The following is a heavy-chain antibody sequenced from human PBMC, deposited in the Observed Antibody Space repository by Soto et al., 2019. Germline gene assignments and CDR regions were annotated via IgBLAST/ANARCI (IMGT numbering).Heavy chain of an antibody. D-gene: IGHD1-26*01. CDR2: ISSSDNTI. Sequence: QVQLVESGGGLVKPGGSLRLSCAASGFSFSDYYMSWIRQAPGKGLEWVSYISSSDNTIYYADSVKGRFTISRDNAKNSLYLQMNSLRAEDTAMYYCARYSSGTYSHFDYRGQGTLVTVSS. CDR1: GFSFSDYY. J-gene: IGHJ4*02. CDR3: ARYSSGTYSHFDY. V-gene: IGHV3-11*01.